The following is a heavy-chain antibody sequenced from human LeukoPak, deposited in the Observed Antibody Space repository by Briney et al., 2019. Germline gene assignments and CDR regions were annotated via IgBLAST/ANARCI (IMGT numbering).Heavy chain of an antibody. CDR1: GFAFSSYG. D-gene: IGHD6-19*01. CDR2: IWYDGSNK. CDR3: AKDGRSGWYGAYYYYGMDV. V-gene: IGHV3-30*02. J-gene: IGHJ6*02. Sequence: GGFLRLSCAASGFAFSSYGMHWVRQAPGKGLEWVAVIWYDGSNKYYADSVKGRFTISRDNSKNTLYLQMNSLRAEDTAVYYCAKDGRSGWYGAYYYYGMDVWGQGTTVTVSS.